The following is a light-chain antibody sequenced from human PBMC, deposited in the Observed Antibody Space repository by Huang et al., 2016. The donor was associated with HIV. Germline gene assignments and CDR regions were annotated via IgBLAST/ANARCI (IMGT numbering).Light chain of an antibody. V-gene: IGKV3D-11*02. CDR2: DAS. Sequence: EIVLTQSPATLSLSPGERATLSCRASQSVGSYLSWYQQKPGQAPRCLIYDASNRATGIPARFSGSGPGTDFTLTISSLEPEDFAVYYCQQRSNWHPLAFGGGTKVEIK. CDR3: QQRSNWHPLA. CDR1: QSVGSY. J-gene: IGKJ4*01.